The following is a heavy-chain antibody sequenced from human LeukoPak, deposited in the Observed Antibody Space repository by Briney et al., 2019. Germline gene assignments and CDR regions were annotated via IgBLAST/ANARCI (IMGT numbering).Heavy chain of an antibody. J-gene: IGHJ3*02. V-gene: IGHV1-69*13. D-gene: IGHD3-3*01. CDR2: IIPIFGTA. Sequence: SVKVSCKASGGTFSSYAISWVRQAPGQGLEWMGGIIPIFGTANYAQKFQGRVTITADESTSTAYMELSSLISEDTAVYYCAGNSTIFGVVITYPWAFDIWGQGTMVTVSS. CDR3: AGNSTIFGVVITYPWAFDI. CDR1: GGTFSSYA.